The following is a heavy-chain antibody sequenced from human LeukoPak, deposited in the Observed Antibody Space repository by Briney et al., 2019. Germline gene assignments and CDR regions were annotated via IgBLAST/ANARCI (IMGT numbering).Heavy chain of an antibody. CDR1: GGSISSSTYY. Sequence: RSETLSLTCTVSGGSISSSTYYWGWIRRPPGKGLEWIGSIYYSGSTYYNPSLKSRVTVSVDTSKNQSSLNLSSVTAADTAVYYCVRGSTLRHYQYWGQGTLVTVSS. CDR3: VRGSTLRHYQY. D-gene: IGHD3-16*01. V-gene: IGHV4-39*01. CDR2: IYYSGST. J-gene: IGHJ4*02.